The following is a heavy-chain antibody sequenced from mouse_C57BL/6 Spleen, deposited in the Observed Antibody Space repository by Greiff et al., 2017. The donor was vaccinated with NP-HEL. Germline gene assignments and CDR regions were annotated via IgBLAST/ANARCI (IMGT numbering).Heavy chain of an antibody. CDR3: ARSRLPRDYYFDY. CDR1: GYTFTSYT. J-gene: IGHJ2*01. V-gene: IGHV1-4*01. D-gene: IGHD5-5*01. Sequence: VQLQQSGAELARPGASVKMSCKASGYTFTSYTMHWVNQRPGQGLEWIGYINPSSGYTKYNQKFKDKATLTADKSSSTAYMQLSSLTSEDSAVYYCARSRLPRDYYFDYWGQGTTLTVSS. CDR2: INPSSGYT.